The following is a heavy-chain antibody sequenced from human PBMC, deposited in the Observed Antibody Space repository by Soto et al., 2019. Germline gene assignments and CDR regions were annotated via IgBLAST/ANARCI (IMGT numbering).Heavy chain of an antibody. CDR3: AREGGGYYDSSGYYSSAFDI. D-gene: IGHD3-22*01. J-gene: IGHJ3*02. Sequence: GGSLRLSCAASGFTFSSYAMHWVRQAPGKGLEWVAVISYDGSNKYYADSVKGRFTISRDNSKNTLYLQMNSLRAEDTAVYYCAREGGGYYDSSGYYSSAFDIWGQGTMVTV. CDR2: ISYDGSNK. V-gene: IGHV3-30-3*01. CDR1: GFTFSSYA.